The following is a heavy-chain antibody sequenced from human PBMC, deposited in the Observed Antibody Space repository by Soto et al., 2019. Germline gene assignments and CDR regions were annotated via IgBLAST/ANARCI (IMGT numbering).Heavy chain of an antibody. D-gene: IGHD3-10*01. CDR1: GGSLNNYY. Sequence: ASETLSLTCTVSGGSLNNYYWSWIRQPAGKGLEWIGRIYTVGSTNYNPSLKIQVTISVDTSKNQFSLKLSSVTAADTAVYYCARDDNYGSGPVWVQGTTVTVSS. CDR2: IYTVGST. CDR3: ARDDNYGSGPV. V-gene: IGHV4-4*07. J-gene: IGHJ6*02.